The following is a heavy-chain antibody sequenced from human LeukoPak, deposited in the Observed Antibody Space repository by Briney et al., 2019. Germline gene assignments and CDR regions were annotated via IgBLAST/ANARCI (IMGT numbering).Heavy chain of an antibody. J-gene: IGHJ5*02. CDR1: GYSFTSYW. D-gene: IGHD2-2*01. Sequence: GESLKISCKGSGYSFTSYWIGWVRQMPGKGLEWMGIIYPGDSDTRYSPSFQGQVTISADKSISTAYLQWSSLKASDTAMYYCARGVVPAALTPPGDWFDPWGQGTLVTVSS. CDR2: IYPGDSDT. V-gene: IGHV5-51*01. CDR3: ARGVVPAALTPPGDWFDP.